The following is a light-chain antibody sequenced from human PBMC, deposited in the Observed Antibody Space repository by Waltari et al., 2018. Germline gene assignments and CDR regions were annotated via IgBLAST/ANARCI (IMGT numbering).Light chain of an antibody. CDR2: GAS. Sequence: EKVMTQSPATLSVSPGERATLPCRASQGVNSYLAWYQQKPGQAPRLLIYGASTRATGIPARFSGSGSGTEFTLTISSLQSEDFAVYYCQQYNNWPRTFGQGTKVEIK. J-gene: IGKJ1*01. V-gene: IGKV3-15*01. CDR3: QQYNNWPRT. CDR1: QGVNSY.